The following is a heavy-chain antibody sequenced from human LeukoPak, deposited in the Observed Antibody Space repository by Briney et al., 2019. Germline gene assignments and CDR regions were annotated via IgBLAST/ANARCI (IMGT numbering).Heavy chain of an antibody. Sequence: SETLSLTCTVSGGSISSGGYYWSWIRQPPGKGLEWIGYIYYSGSTNYSPSLKSRVTISVDTSKNQFSLKLSSVTAADTAVYYCARGYYDFWSGYSGSYYFDYWGQGTLVTVSS. CDR1: GGSISSGGYY. CDR3: ARGYYDFWSGYSGSYYFDY. J-gene: IGHJ4*02. CDR2: IYYSGST. D-gene: IGHD3-3*01. V-gene: IGHV4-61*08.